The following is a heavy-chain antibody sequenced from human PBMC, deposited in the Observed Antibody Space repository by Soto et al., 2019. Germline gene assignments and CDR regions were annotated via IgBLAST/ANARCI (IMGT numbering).Heavy chain of an antibody. V-gene: IGHV1-24*01. CDR1: GYTLTEIS. J-gene: IGHJ3*02. CDR2: FDPEDGET. CDR3: ATTLESLPDAFDI. Sequence: ASVKVSCKVSGYTLTEISMHWGRQAPGKRLEWMGGFDPEDGETIYAQKFQGRVTMTEDTSTDTAYMELSSLRSEDTAVYYCATTLESLPDAFDIWGQGTMVTVSS. D-gene: IGHD6-6*01.